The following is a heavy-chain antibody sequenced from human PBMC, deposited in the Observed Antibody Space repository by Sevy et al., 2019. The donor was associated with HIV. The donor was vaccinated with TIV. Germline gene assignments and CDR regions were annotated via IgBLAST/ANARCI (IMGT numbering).Heavy chain of an antibody. CDR2: IQYDGSIQ. CDR3: AKRGSKSGYALGY. CDR1: GFTLSNYD. J-gene: IGHJ4*02. Sequence: GGSLRLSCIESGFTLSNYDIHWVRQAAGKGPEWVAFIQYDGSIQYYADSVKGRFTISRDNSKNTLYLQMNSLRPEDTAIYYCAKRGSKSGYALGYWGQGTLVTVSS. D-gene: IGHD5-12*01. V-gene: IGHV3-30*02.